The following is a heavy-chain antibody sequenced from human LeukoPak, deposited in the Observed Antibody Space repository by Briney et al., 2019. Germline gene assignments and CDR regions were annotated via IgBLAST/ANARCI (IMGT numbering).Heavy chain of an antibody. V-gene: IGHV3-48*01. CDR1: GFTFSSYA. D-gene: IGHD1-26*01. CDR2: ISGSGGDI. CDR3: ARVRGSYAIGY. J-gene: IGHJ4*02. Sequence: GGSLRLSCAASGFTFSSYAMSWVRQAPGKGLEWVSYISGSGGDIYYPDSVKGRFTISRDNAKNSLYLQMSSLRADDTAVYYCARVRGSYAIGYWGQGTLVTVSS.